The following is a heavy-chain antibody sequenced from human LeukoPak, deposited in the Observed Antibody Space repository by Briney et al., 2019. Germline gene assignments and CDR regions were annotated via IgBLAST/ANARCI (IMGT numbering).Heavy chain of an antibody. CDR3: ARTPSSSWRFDY. D-gene: IGHD6-13*01. V-gene: IGHV3-53*05. CDR1: GFTFSSTY. Sequence: PGGSLRLSCAASGFTFSSTYMSWVRQAPGKGLEWVSVIYKDGKIYYIDSVKGRFTISRDNSKNTLYLQMNSLRAEDTAVYYCARTPSSSWRFDYWGQGTLVTVSS. CDR2: IYKDGKI. J-gene: IGHJ4*02.